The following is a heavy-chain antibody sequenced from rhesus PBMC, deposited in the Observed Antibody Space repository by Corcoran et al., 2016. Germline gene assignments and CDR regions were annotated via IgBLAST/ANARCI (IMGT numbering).Heavy chain of an antibody. Sequence: QVQLQESGPGVVKPSETLSLTCAVSGGSISGYYLWSWIRQPPGKGLEWFGYLYGGSGCTSYNPSHKSRVIISIDTSKNQFSLKLSSVTAADTAVYYCASVTQYYEDDYGYYNYGLDSWGQGVVVTVSS. V-gene: IGHV4-122*01. CDR2: LYGGSGCT. CDR3: ASVTQYYEDDYGYYNYGLDS. CDR1: GGSISGYYL. J-gene: IGHJ6*01. D-gene: IGHD3-9*01.